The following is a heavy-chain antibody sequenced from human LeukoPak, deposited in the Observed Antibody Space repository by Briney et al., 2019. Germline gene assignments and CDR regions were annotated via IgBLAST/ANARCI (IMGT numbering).Heavy chain of an antibody. CDR3: ARDTETTHFDY. D-gene: IGHD1-7*01. Sequence: GGSLRLSCAASGFTFSSYSMNWVRQAPGKGLEWLSYISGSSSTKYYADSLKGRFTISRDNAKNSLYLEMSSLRAEDTAVYYCARDTETTHFDYWGQATLVTVSS. CDR2: ISGSSSTK. CDR1: GFTFSSYS. J-gene: IGHJ4*02. V-gene: IGHV3-48*01.